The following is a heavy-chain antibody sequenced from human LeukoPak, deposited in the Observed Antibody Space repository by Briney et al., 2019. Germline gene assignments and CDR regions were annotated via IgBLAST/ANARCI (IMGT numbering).Heavy chain of an antibody. J-gene: IGHJ3*02. CDR3: ARDMTGPHAAFDI. CDR2: IIPILGIA. V-gene: IGHV1-69*04. D-gene: IGHD3-9*01. CDR1: GGTFSSYA. Sequence: ASVKVSYKASGGTFSSYAISWVRQAPGQGLEWMGRIIPILGIANYAQRFQGRVTITADKSTSTAYMELSSLRSEDTAVYYCARDMTGPHAAFDIWGQGTMVTVPS.